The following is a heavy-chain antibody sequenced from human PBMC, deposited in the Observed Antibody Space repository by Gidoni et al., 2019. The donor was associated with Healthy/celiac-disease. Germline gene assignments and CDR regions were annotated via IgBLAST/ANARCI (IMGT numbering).Heavy chain of an antibody. CDR3: AREDLAAAGTRASWWEGPFDY. CDR1: EGTFSSYA. J-gene: IGHJ4*02. V-gene: IGHV1-69*06. CDR2: IIPIFGTA. Sequence: QVQLVQSGAEVKKPGSSVKVSCTASEGTFSSYAIRWVRQAPGQGLEWMGGIIPIFGTANYAQKFQGRVTITADKSTSTAYMELSSLRSEDTAVYYCAREDLAAAGTRASWWEGPFDYWGQGTLGTVSS. D-gene: IGHD6-13*01.